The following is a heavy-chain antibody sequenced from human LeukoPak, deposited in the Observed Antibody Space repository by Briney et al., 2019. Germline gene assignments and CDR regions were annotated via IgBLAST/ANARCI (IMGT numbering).Heavy chain of an antibody. V-gene: IGHV4-59*01. CDR1: GGSISSYY. J-gene: IGHJ3*02. CDR2: IYYRGST. D-gene: IGHD3-9*01. Sequence: SETLSLTCTVSGGSISSYYWSWFRQPPGKGLEWIVYIYYRGSTNYNPSLKSRVTISVDTSKNQFSLKLSSVTAADTAVYYCARVRAGYYPDAFDIWGQGTMVTVSS. CDR3: ARVRAGYYPDAFDI.